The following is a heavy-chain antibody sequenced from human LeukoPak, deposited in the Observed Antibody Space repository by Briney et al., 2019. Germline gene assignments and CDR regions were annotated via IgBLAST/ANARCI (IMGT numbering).Heavy chain of an antibody. J-gene: IGHJ4*02. Sequence: SETLSLTCTVSGGSVSRGSYYWSWIRQPPGKGLEWIGYIYYSGSTNYNPSLKSRVTISVDTSKNQFSLKLSSVTAADTAVYYCARDRGFGEFFDYWGQGTLVTVSS. CDR2: IYYSGST. CDR3: ARDRGFGEFFDY. V-gene: IGHV4-61*01. D-gene: IGHD3-10*01. CDR1: GGSVSRGSYY.